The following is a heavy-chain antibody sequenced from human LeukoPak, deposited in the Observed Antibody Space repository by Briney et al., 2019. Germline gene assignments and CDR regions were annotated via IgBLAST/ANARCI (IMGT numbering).Heavy chain of an antibody. CDR3: AKAPGGGSGPD. CDR1: GFTFSSYA. V-gene: IGHV3-23*01. D-gene: IGHD2-15*01. CDR2: ISGSGGST. Sequence: GGSLRLSCAASGFTFSSYAVSWVRQAPGKGLEWVSAISGSGGSTYYADSVKGRFTISRDNSKNTLYLQMNSLRAEDTAVYYCAKAPGGGSGPDWGQGTLVTVSS. J-gene: IGHJ4*02.